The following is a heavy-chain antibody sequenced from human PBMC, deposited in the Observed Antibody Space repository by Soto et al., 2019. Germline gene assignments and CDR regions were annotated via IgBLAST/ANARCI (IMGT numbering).Heavy chain of an antibody. CDR3: ARSMYSTSAQLYYGMDV. V-gene: IGHV4-38-2*01. J-gene: IGHJ6*02. Sequence: SETLSLTCAVSGYSIRSGYFWGWIRQPPGKGLEWIGSMYHSGITYYNLSLKSRVTISADTSKNQLSLKLSSATAADTAVYYCARSMYSTSAQLYYGMDVWGQGTTVTVSS. D-gene: IGHD6-6*01. CDR1: GYSIRSGYF. CDR2: MYHSGIT.